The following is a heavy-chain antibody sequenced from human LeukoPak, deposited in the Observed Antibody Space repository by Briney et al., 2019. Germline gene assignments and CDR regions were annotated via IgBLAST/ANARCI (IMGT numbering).Heavy chain of an antibody. CDR1: GFTFSSYE. J-gene: IGHJ4*02. Sequence: PGGSLRLSCAASGFTFSSYEMNWVRQAPGKGLEGVSYISSSGSTIYYADSVKGRFTISRDNAKNSLYLQMNGLRAEDTAVYYCARREGGYYDISGYYAYWGQGTLVTVSS. V-gene: IGHV3-48*03. D-gene: IGHD3-22*01. CDR2: ISSSGSTI. CDR3: ARREGGYYDISGYYAY.